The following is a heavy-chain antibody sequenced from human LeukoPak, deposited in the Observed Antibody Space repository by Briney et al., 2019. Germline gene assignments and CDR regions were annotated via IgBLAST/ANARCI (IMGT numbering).Heavy chain of an antibody. CDR2: ISNDGGNK. D-gene: IGHD1-1*01. V-gene: IGHV3-30*04. CDR1: GFTFSTYA. Sequence: GGSLRLSCAASGFTFSTYAMHWVRQAPGKGLEWVAVISNDGGNKIYADSVKGRFTISRDNSKNTLFLQMNSLRTEDTAVYYCARDALADFDYWGQGTLVTVSS. J-gene: IGHJ4*02. CDR3: ARDALADFDY.